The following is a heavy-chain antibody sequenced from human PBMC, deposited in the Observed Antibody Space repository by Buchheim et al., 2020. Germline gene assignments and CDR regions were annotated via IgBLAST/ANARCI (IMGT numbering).Heavy chain of an antibody. CDR1: GGSISSSSYY. CDR2: ISYSGTT. Sequence: QLQLQESGPGLVKPSETLSLTCTVSGGSISSSSYYWGWIRQTPGEGLEWLGSISYSGTTYYKPSLKSRVSISLDTSKNHFPLKLTSVTAADTAVYYCARHANWNYGRMDVWGQGTT. V-gene: IGHV4-39*01. D-gene: IGHD1-7*01. CDR3: ARHANWNYGRMDV. J-gene: IGHJ6*02.